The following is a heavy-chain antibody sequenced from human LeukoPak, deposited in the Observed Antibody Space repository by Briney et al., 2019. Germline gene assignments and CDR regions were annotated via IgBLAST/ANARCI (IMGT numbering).Heavy chain of an antibody. J-gene: IGHJ4*02. CDR2: TYYRTKWYN. D-gene: IGHD1-26*01. Sequence: SQTLSLTCAISGDSVSIKCAAWDWIRQTPSRGLEWPGRTYYRTKWYNEYAVSVKSRININPNTSKSQFSLQLNSVTPEDTAVYYCSRVVGATGYFDYWGQGTLVTVSS. CDR3: SRVVGATGYFDY. CDR1: GDSVSIKCAA. V-gene: IGHV6-1*01.